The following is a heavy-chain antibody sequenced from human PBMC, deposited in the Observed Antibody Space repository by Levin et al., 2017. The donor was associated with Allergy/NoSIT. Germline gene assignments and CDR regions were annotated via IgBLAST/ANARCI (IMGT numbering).Heavy chain of an antibody. D-gene: IGHD1-7*01. Sequence: SQTLSLTCAVYGVSFSGYYWSWIRQPPGKGLEWIGEINHSGSTNYNPSLKSRVTISVDTSKNQFSLKLSSVTAADTAVYYCARVGRYNWNFGGRWFDPWGQGTLVTVSS. CDR2: INHSGST. V-gene: IGHV4-34*01. CDR1: GVSFSGYY. CDR3: ARVGRYNWNFGGRWFDP. J-gene: IGHJ5*02.